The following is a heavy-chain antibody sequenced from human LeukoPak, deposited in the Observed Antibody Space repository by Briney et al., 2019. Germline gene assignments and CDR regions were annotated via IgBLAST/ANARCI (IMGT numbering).Heavy chain of an antibody. J-gene: IGHJ4*02. CDR1: GFTFSSYA. CDR2: ISSSGSTI. Sequence: PGGSLRLSCAASGFTFSSYAMSWVRQAPGKGLDWVSYISSSGSTIYYADSVKGRFTVSRDNAKNSLYLQMNSLRAEDTAVYYYVRGVPYYDILTGPSLAYWGQGTLVTVSS. V-gene: IGHV3-48*03. D-gene: IGHD3-9*01. CDR3: VRGVPYYDILTGPSLAY.